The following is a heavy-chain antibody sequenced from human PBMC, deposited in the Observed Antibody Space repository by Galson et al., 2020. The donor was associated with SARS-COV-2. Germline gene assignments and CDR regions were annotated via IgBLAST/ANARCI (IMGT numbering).Heavy chain of an antibody. CDR1: GGSIRSSSYY. J-gene: IGHJ5*02. D-gene: IGHD3-22*01. V-gene: IGHV4-39*07. Sequence: SETLSLTCTVSGGSIRSSSYYWGWIRQPPGKGLEWIGSIYYSGSTYYNPSLKSRVTISVDTSKNQFSLKLSSVTAADTAVYYCAMYYYDSSGYYGGNWFDPWGQGTLVTVSS. CDR3: AMYYYDSSGYYGGNWFDP. CDR2: IYYSGST.